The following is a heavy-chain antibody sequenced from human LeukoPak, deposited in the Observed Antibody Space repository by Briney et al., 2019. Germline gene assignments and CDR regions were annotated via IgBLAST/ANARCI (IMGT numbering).Heavy chain of an antibody. Sequence: AETLSLTCTVSGCSISSFYWSWLRQPPGKGLEWIGYIHASGTTNYSPSLKSRVTISVDSSKNRFSLKLSSVTAADTAVYYCARHVICGGSKCYGAALDYWGQGTLVTVSS. D-gene: IGHD2-15*01. J-gene: IGHJ4*02. CDR3: ARHVICGGSKCYGAALDY. CDR2: IHASGTT. CDR1: GCSISSFY. V-gene: IGHV4-4*09.